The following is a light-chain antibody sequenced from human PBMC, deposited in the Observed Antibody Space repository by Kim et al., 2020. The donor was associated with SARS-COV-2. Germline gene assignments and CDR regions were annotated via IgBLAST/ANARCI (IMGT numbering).Light chain of an antibody. J-gene: IGKJ4*01. CDR2: GAS. CDR3: QQYGSSPT. V-gene: IGKV3-20*01. CDR1: QSLSSSY. Sequence: EIVLTQSPGTLSLSPGERATLSCRASQSLSSSYLAWYQQKPGQAPRLLIYGASSRSTGIPDRFSGSGSGTHFTLPISRLEPEDFAVYYCQQYGSSPTFGGGTKVDIK.